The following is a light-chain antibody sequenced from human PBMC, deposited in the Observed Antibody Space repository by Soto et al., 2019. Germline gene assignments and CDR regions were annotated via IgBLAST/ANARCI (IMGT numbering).Light chain of an antibody. Sequence: QPVLTQPASVSGSPGQSITMSCTGISSDVGSYDFVSWYQQHPGKAPKLLIYEVSNRPSGVSARFSGSKSDNTASLTISGLQAADEADYFCSSYSSSTVRYVFGSGTKVTVL. CDR2: EVS. J-gene: IGLJ1*01. CDR3: SSYSSSTVRYV. CDR1: SSDVGSYDF. V-gene: IGLV2-14*01.